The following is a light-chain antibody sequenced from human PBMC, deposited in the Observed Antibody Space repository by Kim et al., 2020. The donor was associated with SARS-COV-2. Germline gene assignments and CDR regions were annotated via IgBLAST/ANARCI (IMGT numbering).Light chain of an antibody. Sequence: LAASVGDRVTITGQASQGISKFLNWYQQRPGKAPKLLIYDASGLRSGVPSRFSGSGSGTHFTFTITSLQPEDIGTYFCQQFDDTYTFGQGTKLEI. V-gene: IGKV1-33*01. J-gene: IGKJ2*01. CDR3: QQFDDTYT. CDR2: DAS. CDR1: QGISKF.